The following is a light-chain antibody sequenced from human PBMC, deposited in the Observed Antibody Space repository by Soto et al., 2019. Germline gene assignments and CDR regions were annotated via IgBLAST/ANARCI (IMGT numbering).Light chain of an antibody. CDR2: DVS. CDR3: SSYPSNTVL. V-gene: IGLV2-14*03. J-gene: IGLJ2*01. CDR1: SNDIGVYNY. Sequence: QSVLTQPASVSGSPGQSITLSCSGTSNDIGVYNYVSWYQQHPGKAAKLIIYDVSNRASGVSNRFSGSKSGNTASLTISGFQAEDEADYYCSSYPSNTVLFGGGTKVTVL.